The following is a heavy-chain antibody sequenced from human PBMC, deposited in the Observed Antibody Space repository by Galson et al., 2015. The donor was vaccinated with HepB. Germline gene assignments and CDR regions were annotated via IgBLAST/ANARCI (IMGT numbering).Heavy chain of an antibody. J-gene: IGHJ4*02. V-gene: IGHV3-23*01. D-gene: IGHD2-2*01. CDR3: ASLRGDIVVVPADLSFDH. Sequence: SLRLSCAASGFTFSNYAMNWVRQAPGKGLEWVSTISGSGGSTYYGDSLKGRFTISRDNSRNTLYLQMNSLRAEDTAVYYCASLRGDIVVVPADLSFDHWGQGTLVTVSS. CDR2: ISGSGGST. CDR1: GFTFSNYA.